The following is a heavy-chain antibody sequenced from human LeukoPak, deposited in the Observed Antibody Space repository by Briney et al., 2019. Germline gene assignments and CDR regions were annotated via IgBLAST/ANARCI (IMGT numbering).Heavy chain of an antibody. CDR1: GYTFTGYY. D-gene: IGHD6-13*01. CDR3: AREGIAAAPGAWFDP. Sequence: ASVKVSCKASGYTFTGYYMHWVRQAPGQGLEWMGWINPNSGGTNYAQKFQGRVTMTRDTSISTAYMELSRPRSDDTAVYYCAREGIAAAPGAWFDPWGQGTLVTVSS. V-gene: IGHV1-2*02. J-gene: IGHJ5*02. CDR2: INPNSGGT.